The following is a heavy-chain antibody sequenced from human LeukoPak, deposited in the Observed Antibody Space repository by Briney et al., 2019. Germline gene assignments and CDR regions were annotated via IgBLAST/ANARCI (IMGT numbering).Heavy chain of an antibody. D-gene: IGHD3-9*01. J-gene: IGHJ4*02. CDR2: FDPEDGET. V-gene: IGHV1-24*01. Sequence: ASVKVSCKVSGYTLTELSMHWVRQAPGKGLEWMGGFDPEDGETIYAQKFQGRVTMTEDTSTDTAYMELGSLRSEDTAVYCCAATQRYFDWLSHFDYWGQGTLVTVSS. CDR1: GYTLTELS. CDR3: AATQRYFDWLSHFDY.